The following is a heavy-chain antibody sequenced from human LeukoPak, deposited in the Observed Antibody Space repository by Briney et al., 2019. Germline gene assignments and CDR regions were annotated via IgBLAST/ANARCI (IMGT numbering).Heavy chain of an antibody. V-gene: IGHV3-74*01. J-gene: IGHJ4*02. D-gene: IGHD2-15*01. CDR1: GFTFSSYW. Sequence: PGGSLRLSCAASGFTFSSYWMHWVRHAPGKGLVWVSRINSDGSSTSYADSVKGRFTISRDNAKNTLYLQMNSLRAEDTAVYYCARDPRATGVVVAATSLDYWGQGTLVTVSS. CDR3: ARDPRATGVVVAATSLDY. CDR2: INSDGSST.